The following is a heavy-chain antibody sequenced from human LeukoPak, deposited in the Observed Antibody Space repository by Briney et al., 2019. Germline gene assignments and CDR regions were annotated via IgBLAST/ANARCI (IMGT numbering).Heavy chain of an antibody. CDR1: GFTFRARW. Sequence: GGSLRLSCAASGFTFRARWISCVRQAPGLGLEWVASIDFDGSAEYYLDSVTGRFTISRDNAKNSVYLQMNGLRTEDTALYCCAKHGFYAFNVWGQGTMVTVSS. CDR3: AKHGFYAFNV. V-gene: IGHV3-7*01. D-gene: IGHD5-24*01. J-gene: IGHJ3*01. CDR2: IDFDGSAE.